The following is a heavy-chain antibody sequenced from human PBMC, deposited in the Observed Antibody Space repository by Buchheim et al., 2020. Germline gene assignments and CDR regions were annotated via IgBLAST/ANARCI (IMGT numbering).Heavy chain of an antibody. CDR1: GFTVSRKY. CDR3: ATNVLWVAGNWFDP. D-gene: IGHD6-19*01. J-gene: IGHJ5*02. Sequence: EVQLVESGGGLVQPGGSLRLSCAASGFTVSRKYMSWVRQAPGKGLEWVSVVYGGGGTSYADSVKGRFTISRDNSKNTLYLQMDSLRPEDTAVYYCATNVLWVAGNWFDPWGRGTL. CDR2: VYGGGGT. V-gene: IGHV3-66*02.